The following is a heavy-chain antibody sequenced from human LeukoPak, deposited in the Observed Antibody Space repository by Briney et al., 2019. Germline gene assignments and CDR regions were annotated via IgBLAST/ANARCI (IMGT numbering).Heavy chain of an antibody. CDR3: ARFVVVTAGDY. J-gene: IGHJ4*01. Sequence: PGGSLRLSYSASGFTLSNYWMHWVRQAPGKALVWVARLHSNGAFTTYADSVKGRFTISRDTAKNTLYLQMNSLRVEDTAVYYCARFVVVTAGDYWGQGTLVTVSS. D-gene: IGHD2-21*02. CDR2: LHSNGAFT. V-gene: IGHV3-74*01. CDR1: GFTLSNYW.